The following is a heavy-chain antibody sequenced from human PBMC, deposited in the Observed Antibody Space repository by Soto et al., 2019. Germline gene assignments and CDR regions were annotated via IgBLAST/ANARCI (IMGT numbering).Heavy chain of an antibody. D-gene: IGHD2-2*01. J-gene: IGHJ6*02. CDR1: GGSFIGYY. CDR3: ARLNGYCISSSCHGHYAMDV. Sequence: SEALSLTCAVYGGSFIGYYWSWIRQPPWKGLEWIGEINHSGSTNYNPSLKSRVTISVDTSKNQFSLKLSSVTAAGTAVYYCARLNGYCISSSCHGHYAMDVWGQGTTVTVSS. V-gene: IGHV4-34*01. CDR2: INHSGST.